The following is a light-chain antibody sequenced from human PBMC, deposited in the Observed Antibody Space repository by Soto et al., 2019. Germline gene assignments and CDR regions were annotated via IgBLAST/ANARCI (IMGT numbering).Light chain of an antibody. CDR1: SSDVGYYDC. J-gene: IGLJ1*01. Sequence: QSVLTQPASVSGSPGQSVTISCTGTSSDVGYYDCVSWYQHHPGKAPKLVIYEVTKRPSGVPDRVSASKSGNTASLTVSGLRAEDEADYYCSSYAGSNNFVFGSGTKVTVL. V-gene: IGLV2-8*01. CDR2: EVT. CDR3: SSYAGSNNFV.